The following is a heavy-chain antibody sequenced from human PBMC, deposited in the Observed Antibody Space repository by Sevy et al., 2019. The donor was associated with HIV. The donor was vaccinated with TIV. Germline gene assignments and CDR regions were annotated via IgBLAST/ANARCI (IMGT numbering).Heavy chain of an antibody. CDR2: IKSKADGGTI. J-gene: IGHJ6*02. CDR1: GFTFSYAW. CDR3: STDPIIVLLVTDGMDV. Sequence: GGSLRLSCAASGFTFSYAWMSWVRQAPGKGLEWVGRIKSKADGGTIDYAAPVKGRFTISRDDSKNTLYLQMHSLKTEETAVYYCSTDPIIVLLVTDGMDVWGQGTTVTVSS. V-gene: IGHV3-15*01. D-gene: IGHD2-8*02.